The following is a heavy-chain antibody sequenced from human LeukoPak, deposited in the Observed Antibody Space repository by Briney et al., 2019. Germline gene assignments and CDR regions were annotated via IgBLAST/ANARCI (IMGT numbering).Heavy chain of an antibody. J-gene: IGHJ4*02. CDR2: IYYSGST. D-gene: IGHD4-23*01. CDR3: AREGATVVTPEGGYDY. Sequence: PSETLSLTCTVSGGSISSGGYYWSWIRQHPGKGLEWIGYIYYSGSTYYNPSLKSRVTISVDTSKNQFSLKLSSVTAADTAVYYCAREGATVVTPEGGYDYWGQGTLVTVSS. CDR1: GGSISSGGYY. V-gene: IGHV4-31*03.